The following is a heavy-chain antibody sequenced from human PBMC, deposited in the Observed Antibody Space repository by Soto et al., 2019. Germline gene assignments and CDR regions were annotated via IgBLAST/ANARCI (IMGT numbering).Heavy chain of an antibody. V-gene: IGHV3-7*05. CDR1: GFTFSRYL. J-gene: IGHJ4*02. CDR2: IKYDGSET. CDR3: ARGAESSSMYGLNFDY. Sequence: EVQLEESGGGLVQPGGSLRPSCEASGFTFSRYLMNWVRQAPGKGLEGVASIKYDGSETFYVDSVKGRCTIFRDDTKKSLHLQMNSLRAEDTAVYYCARGAESSSMYGLNFDYWGQGALVTVSS. D-gene: IGHD2-2*01.